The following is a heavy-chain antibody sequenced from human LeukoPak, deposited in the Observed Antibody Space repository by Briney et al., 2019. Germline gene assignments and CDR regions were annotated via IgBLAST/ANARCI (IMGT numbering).Heavy chain of an antibody. CDR3: AGESFDI. CDR1: GFTFSSYA. CDR2: ISKDGNSQ. V-gene: IGHV3-30*04. Sequence: GGSLRLSCAASGFTFSSYALDWVRQAPGKGLEWVAVISKDGNSQNYADSVKGRFTISRDNSKNMLYLQMNSLRPEDTAVYYCAGESFDIWGQGTTVTVSS. J-gene: IGHJ3*02.